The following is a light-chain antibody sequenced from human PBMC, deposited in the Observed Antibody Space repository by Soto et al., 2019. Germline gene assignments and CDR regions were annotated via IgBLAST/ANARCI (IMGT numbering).Light chain of an antibody. J-gene: IGKJ2*01. CDR3: QQYNSYSPYT. Sequence: DIQMTQSPSTLSASVGDRVTITCRASQSISSWLAWYQQKPGKAPKLLIYKASSLESGVPSRFSGSASWTEFTLTISSLQPDDFATYYCQQYNSYSPYTFGQGTKLEIK. CDR1: QSISSW. V-gene: IGKV1-5*03. CDR2: KAS.